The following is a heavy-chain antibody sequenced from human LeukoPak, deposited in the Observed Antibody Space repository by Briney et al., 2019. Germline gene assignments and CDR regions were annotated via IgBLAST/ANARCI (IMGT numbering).Heavy chain of an antibody. CDR2: IYYSGST. CDR3: ARRVSSGYYSAAFDY. D-gene: IGHD3-22*01. Sequence: SETLSLTCTVSGGSISSYYWSWIRQPPGKGLEWIGYIYYSGSTNYNPSLKSRVTISVDTSKNQFSLKLSSVTAADTAVYYRARRVSSGYYSAAFDYWGQGTLVTVSS. J-gene: IGHJ4*02. V-gene: IGHV4-59*08. CDR1: GGSISSYY.